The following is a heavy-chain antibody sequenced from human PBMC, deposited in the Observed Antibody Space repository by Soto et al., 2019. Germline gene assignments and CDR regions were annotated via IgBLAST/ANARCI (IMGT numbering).Heavy chain of an antibody. V-gene: IGHV1-3*01. Sequence: GASVKLSCKASGYTFNSYALHWVRQAPGQRLEWMGWINAGNGNTKYSQKFQGRVTITRDTSASTAYMELSSLRSEDTAVYYCASSNIAAAPYGMDVWGQGPTVTVSS. CDR3: ASSNIAAAPYGMDV. CDR2: INAGNGNT. CDR1: GYTFNSYA. D-gene: IGHD6-13*01. J-gene: IGHJ6*02.